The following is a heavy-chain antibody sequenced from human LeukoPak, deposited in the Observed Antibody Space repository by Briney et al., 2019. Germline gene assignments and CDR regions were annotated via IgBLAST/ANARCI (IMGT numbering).Heavy chain of an antibody. D-gene: IGHD2-2*01. J-gene: IGHJ4*02. CDR3: ATHCSGTACHRDY. Sequence: GGSPRLSCAASGFTFGSSAMHWVRQAPGKGLECVAFIQFDGSYKHYSDSVKGRFTISRDNSKDTLYLEMNSLRAEDTAVYYCATHCSGTACHRDYWGQGTLVTVSS. CDR1: GFTFGSSA. CDR2: IQFDGSYK. V-gene: IGHV3-30*02.